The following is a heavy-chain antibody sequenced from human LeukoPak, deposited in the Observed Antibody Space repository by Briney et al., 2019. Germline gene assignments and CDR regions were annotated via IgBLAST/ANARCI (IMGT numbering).Heavy chain of an antibody. CDR3: ARAPKNEEDYYYYGMDV. CDR2: IIPIFGIA. V-gene: IGHV1-69*04. CDR1: GGTFSSYA. J-gene: IGHJ6*02. Sequence: SVKLSCRASGGTFSSYAIRWVRPAPGQGLEWMGRIIPIFGIANYAQKFQGRVTITADKSTSTAYMELSSLRSEDTAVYYCARAPKNEEDYYYYGMDVWGQGTTVTVSS.